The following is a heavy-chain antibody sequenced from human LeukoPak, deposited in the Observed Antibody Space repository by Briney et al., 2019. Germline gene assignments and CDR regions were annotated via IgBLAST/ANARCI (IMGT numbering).Heavy chain of an antibody. CDR1: GGSISSGGYY. CDR2: IYYSGST. J-gene: IGHJ5*02. Sequence: TASETLSLTCTVSGGSISSGGYYWSWIRQHPGKGPEWIGYIYYSGSTYYNPSLKSRVTISVDTSKNQFSLKLSSVTAADTAVYYCARRVKRGNWFDPWGQGTLVTVSS. CDR3: ARRVKRGNWFDP. V-gene: IGHV4-31*03. D-gene: IGHD2-8*01.